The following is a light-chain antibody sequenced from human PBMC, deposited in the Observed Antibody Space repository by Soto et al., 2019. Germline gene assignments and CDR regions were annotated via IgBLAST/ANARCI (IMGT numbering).Light chain of an antibody. J-gene: IGKJ2*01. V-gene: IGKV4-1*01. Sequence: DIVMTQSPDSLAVSLGERATINCKSSQSVLYSSNNKNYLAWYQQKPGQPPQLLIYWASTRESGVPDRFSGSGSGTDFTLTISSLQDEDVAIYYRPQYYSTPPYTFGQGTKLEIK. CDR1: QSVLYSSNNKNY. CDR2: WAS. CDR3: PQYYSTPPYT.